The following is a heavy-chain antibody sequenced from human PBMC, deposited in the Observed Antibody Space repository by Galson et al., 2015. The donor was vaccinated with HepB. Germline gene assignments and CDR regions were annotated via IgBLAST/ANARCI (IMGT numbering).Heavy chain of an antibody. CDR1: GFTFSSYE. Sequence: SLRLSCAASGFTFSSYEMNWVRQAPGKGLEWVSYISSSGSTIYYADSVKGRFTISRDNAKNSLYLQMNSLRAEDTAVYYCAAIPYYYDSSGSEGVDAFDIWGQGTMVTVSS. CDR3: AAIPYYYDSSGSEGVDAFDI. J-gene: IGHJ3*02. CDR2: ISSSGSTI. D-gene: IGHD3-22*01. V-gene: IGHV3-48*03.